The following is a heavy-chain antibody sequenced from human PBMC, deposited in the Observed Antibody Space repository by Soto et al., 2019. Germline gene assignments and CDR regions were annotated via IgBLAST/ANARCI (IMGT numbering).Heavy chain of an antibody. D-gene: IGHD6-13*01. CDR3: ARVPIAAAGTPLGYYYYMDV. CDR1: GFTFSSYW. CDR2: IKQDGSEK. J-gene: IGHJ6*03. V-gene: IGHV3-7*01. Sequence: GGSLRLSCAASGFTFSSYWMSWVRQAPGKGLEWVANIKQDGSEKYYVDSVKGRFTISRDNAKNSLYLQMNSLRAEDTAVYYCARVPIAAAGTPLGYYYYMDVWGKGTTVTVSS.